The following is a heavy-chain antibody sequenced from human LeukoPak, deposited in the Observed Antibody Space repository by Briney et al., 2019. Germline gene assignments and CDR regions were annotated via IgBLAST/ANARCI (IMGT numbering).Heavy chain of an antibody. CDR1: GFTFSDSW. CDR2: MNQDGSAK. Sequence: GGSLRLSCAPSGFTFSDSWMSWVRQAPGKGLEWVANMNQDGSAKGYVDSVKGRFTISRDNARNSLYLQMSSLRPEDTAVYYCATYTYWVAGDVWGQGTTVTVSS. J-gene: IGHJ6*02. V-gene: IGHV3-7*01. D-gene: IGHD3-16*01. CDR3: ATYTYWVAGDV.